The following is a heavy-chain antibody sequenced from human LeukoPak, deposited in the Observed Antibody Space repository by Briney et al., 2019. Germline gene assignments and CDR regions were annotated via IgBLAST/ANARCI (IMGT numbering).Heavy chain of an antibody. Sequence: SETLSLTCTVSGGSISSYYWSWIRQPPGKGLEWIGYIYYSGTTNYNPSLKSRVTVSVDTSKNQFSLKLSSVTAADTAVYYCASGSAVAAAGDYWGQGTLVTVSS. V-gene: IGHV4-59*01. CDR3: ASGSAVAAAGDY. CDR1: GGSISSYY. J-gene: IGHJ4*02. D-gene: IGHD6-13*01. CDR2: IYYSGTT.